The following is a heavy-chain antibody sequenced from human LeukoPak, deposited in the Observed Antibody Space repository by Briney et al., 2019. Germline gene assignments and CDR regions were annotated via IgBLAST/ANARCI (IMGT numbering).Heavy chain of an antibody. V-gene: IGHV4-59*12. CDR2: IYYSGGT. J-gene: IGHJ4*02. CDR1: GGSISGYY. Sequence: SETLSLTCTVSGGSISGYYWDWIRQPPGKGLEWIGYIYYSGGTNYNPSLNSRVTISVDTSKNQVSLNLTSVTAADTAVYYCARDSGWVEGIDYWGQGTLVTVSS. D-gene: IGHD3-10*01. CDR3: ARDSGWVEGIDY.